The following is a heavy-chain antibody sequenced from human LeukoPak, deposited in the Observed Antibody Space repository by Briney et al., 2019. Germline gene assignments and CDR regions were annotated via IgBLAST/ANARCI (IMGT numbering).Heavy chain of an antibody. CDR3: ARDLGWFCFDY. D-gene: IGHD6-19*01. Sequence: GGSLRLSCAASGFTSSRYWMSWVRQGPGKGLEWVANIKKDGSEKGYVDSVKGRFTISRDNAKNSLSLQMNSLRAEDTGVYYCARDLGWFCFDYWGQGIVVTVSS. J-gene: IGHJ4*02. CDR2: IKKDGSEK. CDR1: GFTSSRYW. V-gene: IGHV3-7*01.